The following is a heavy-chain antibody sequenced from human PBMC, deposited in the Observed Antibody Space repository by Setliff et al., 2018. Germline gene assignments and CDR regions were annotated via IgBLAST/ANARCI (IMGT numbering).Heavy chain of an antibody. V-gene: IGHV1-18*01. CDR2: IGAHNSNT. CDR1: GYSFSNYG. CDR3: ARVPRRSYADFVSNWFDP. J-gene: IGHJ5*02. Sequence: ASVKVYCKTSGYSFSNYGISWVRQAPGQGLEWLGWIGAHNSNTHYAERFQGRLSMTTDTSKSTAYMELRSLRSDDTAVYFCARVPRRSYADFVSNWFDPWGQGTPVTVSS. D-gene: IGHD4-17*01.